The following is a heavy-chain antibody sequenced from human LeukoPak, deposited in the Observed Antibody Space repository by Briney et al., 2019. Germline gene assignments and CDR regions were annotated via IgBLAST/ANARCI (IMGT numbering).Heavy chain of an antibody. J-gene: IGHJ3*02. CDR1: GFTFSSYG. D-gene: IGHD4-17*01. Sequence: PGRSLRLSCAASGFTFSSYGMHWVRQAPGKGLEWVAVIWYDGSNKYYADSVKGRFTISRDNSKNTLYLQMNSLRAEDTAVYYCTRENTVTRDAFDRWGQGTMVTVSS. CDR3: TRENTVTRDAFDR. V-gene: IGHV3-33*01. CDR2: IWYDGSNK.